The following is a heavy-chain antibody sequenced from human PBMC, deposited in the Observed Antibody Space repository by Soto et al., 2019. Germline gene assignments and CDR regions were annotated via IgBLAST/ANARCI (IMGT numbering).Heavy chain of an antibody. CDR3: AQPRPGIAYLFHY. D-gene: IGHD6-13*01. CDR2: IIPIFGTA. CDR1: GGTFSSYV. V-gene: IGHV1-69*13. J-gene: IGHJ4*02. Sequence: SSLKLSCKASGGTFSSYVISWVRQAPGQGLEWMGGIIPIFGTANYAQKFQGRVTITADESTSTAYMELNSLRAEDTAVYYCAQPRPGIAYLFHYCGQGTLVTVAS.